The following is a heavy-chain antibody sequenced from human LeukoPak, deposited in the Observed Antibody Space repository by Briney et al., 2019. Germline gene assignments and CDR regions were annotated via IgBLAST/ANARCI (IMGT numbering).Heavy chain of an antibody. Sequence: ASVKVSCKASGYTFTAYYMHWVRQAPGQGLEWMGWINPNTGGTNYAQKFQGRVTMTRATSISTAYMELSSLTSDDTAVYYCARDDSFQFDFWGQGTLVTVSS. CDR2: INPNTGGT. CDR1: GYTFTAYY. V-gene: IGHV1-2*02. CDR3: ARDDSFQFDF. D-gene: IGHD5-18*01. J-gene: IGHJ4*02.